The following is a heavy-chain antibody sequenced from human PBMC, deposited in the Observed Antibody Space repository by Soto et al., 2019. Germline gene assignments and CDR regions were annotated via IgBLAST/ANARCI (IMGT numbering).Heavy chain of an antibody. D-gene: IGHD2-15*01. J-gene: IGHJ4*02. CDR2: ISGSGGST. CDR1: WFSFSSYA. CDR3: AKDSRSGLIVVVAVYFGY. Sequence: PEGSLRLFCAASWFSFSSYAMSWVRQAPGKGLEWVSAISGSGGSTYYADSVKGRFTISRDNSKNTLYLQMNSLRAEDTAVYYCAKDSRSGLIVVVAVYFGYRGQGSLFTVSS. V-gene: IGHV3-23*01.